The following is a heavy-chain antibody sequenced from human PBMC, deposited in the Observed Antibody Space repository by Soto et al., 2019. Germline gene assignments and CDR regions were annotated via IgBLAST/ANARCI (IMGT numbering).Heavy chain of an antibody. CDR3: ARGSSYYYEWFDP. CDR2: INSDGSST. V-gene: IGHV3-74*01. J-gene: IGHJ5*02. Sequence: GGSLRLSCAASGFTFSSYWMHWVRQAPGKGLVWVSRINSDGSSTSYADSVKGRFTISRDNAKNTLYLQMNSLRAEDTAVYYCARGSSYYYEWFDPWGQGTLVTVSS. CDR1: GFTFSSYW. D-gene: IGHD3-22*01.